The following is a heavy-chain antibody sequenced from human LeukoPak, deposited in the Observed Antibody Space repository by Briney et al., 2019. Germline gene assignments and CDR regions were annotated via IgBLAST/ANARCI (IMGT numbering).Heavy chain of an antibody. CDR3: ARGVYGDSLNWFDP. J-gene: IGHJ5*02. V-gene: IGHV4-59*01. CDR1: GGSFSGYY. D-gene: IGHD4-17*01. Sequence: SETLSLTCAVYGGSFSGYYWSWIRQPPGKGLEWIGYIYYSGSTNYNPSLKSRVTISVDTSKNQFSLKLSSVTAADTAVYYCARGVYGDSLNWFDPWGQGTLVTVSS. CDR2: IYYSGST.